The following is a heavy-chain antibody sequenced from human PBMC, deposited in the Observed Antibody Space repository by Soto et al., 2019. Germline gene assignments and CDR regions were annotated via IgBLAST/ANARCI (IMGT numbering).Heavy chain of an antibody. CDR3: ARVPGP. V-gene: IGHV4-61*03. Sequence: SETLSLTCTVSGGSISSGGYYWSWIRQHPGKGLEWIGYIFYSGSTKYNPSLKSRVTISPDTSKKHFSLKLTSVTAADTAVYYCARVPGPWGQGTLVTVSS. CDR2: IFYSGST. CDR1: GGSISSGGYY. J-gene: IGHJ5*02. D-gene: IGHD7-27*01.